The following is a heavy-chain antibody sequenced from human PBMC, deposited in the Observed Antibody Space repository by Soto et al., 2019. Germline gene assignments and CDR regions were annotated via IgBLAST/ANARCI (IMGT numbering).Heavy chain of an antibody. V-gene: IGHV4-30-4*01. CDR1: GGSISSGDYY. CDR3: ARVAWRRYYYGMDV. D-gene: IGHD1-1*01. Sequence: PSETLSLTCTVSGGSISSGDYYWSWIRQPPGKSLEWIGHIYYRGSTYYNPSLKSRLSMSVDTSKSQFSLKLSSVTAVDTALYYCARVAWRRYYYGMDVWGQGTTVTVYS. J-gene: IGHJ6*02. CDR2: IYYRGST.